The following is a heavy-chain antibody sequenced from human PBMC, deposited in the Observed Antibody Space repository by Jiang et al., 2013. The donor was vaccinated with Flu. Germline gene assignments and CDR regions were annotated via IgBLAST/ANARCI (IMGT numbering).Heavy chain of an antibody. CDR1: GYSFTSYW. CDR2: VYGGYSDT. J-gene: IGHJ5*02. V-gene: IGHV5-51*01. D-gene: IGHD2-8*01. Sequence: GAEVKKPGESLKISCKASGYSFTSYWIVWVRQMPGKGLEWMGMVYGGYSDTRYSPSLQGHVTMSADQSMTTAFLQWDSLRASDTAMYYCVRALWTSNGWFHPWGPGTMVIVSS. CDR3: VRALWTSNGWFHP.